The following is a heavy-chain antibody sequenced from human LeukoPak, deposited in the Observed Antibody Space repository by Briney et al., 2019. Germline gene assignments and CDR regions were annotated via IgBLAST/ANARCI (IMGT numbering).Heavy chain of an antibody. CDR2: IYYSGST. CDR1: GGSISSSSYY. J-gene: IGHJ4*02. CDR3: ARWELLSYFDY. D-gene: IGHD1-26*01. V-gene: IGHV4-39*07. Sequence: SETLSLTCTVSGGSISSSSYYWGWIRQPPGKGLEWIVSIYYSGSTYYNPSLKSRVTISLDTSKNQFSLKLSSVTAADTAVYYCARWELLSYFDYWGQGTLVTVSS.